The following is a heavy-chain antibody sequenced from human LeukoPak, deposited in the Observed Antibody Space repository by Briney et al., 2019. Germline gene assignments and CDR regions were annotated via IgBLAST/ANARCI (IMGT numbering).Heavy chain of an antibody. CDR1: GFTFSDYA. CDR3: AKDYAVVTAFFHY. J-gene: IGHJ4*02. CDR2: ISGSGGST. D-gene: IGHD2-2*01. Sequence: GGSLKLSCAASGFTFSDYAMSWVRQAPGKGLECISIISGSGGSTYYADSVKGRFTISRDNSKNTLNLQMNSLRAEDTAVYYCAKDYAVVTAFFHYWGQGTLVTVSS. V-gene: IGHV3-23*01.